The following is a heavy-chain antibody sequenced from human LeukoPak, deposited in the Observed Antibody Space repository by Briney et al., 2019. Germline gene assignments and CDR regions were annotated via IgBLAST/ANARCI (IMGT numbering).Heavy chain of an antibody. CDR2: ISGRGGST. V-gene: IGHV3-23*01. CDR3: AKDRTSGSYYDY. Sequence: GRSLRLSCAASGFTFSSYGMHWVRQAPGRGLEWVSHISGRGGSTYYADTVKGRFTISRDNSKNTLYLHMNSLRAEDTAVYYCAKDRTSGSYYDYWGQGTQVTVSS. J-gene: IGHJ4*02. D-gene: IGHD3-10*01. CDR1: GFTFSSYG.